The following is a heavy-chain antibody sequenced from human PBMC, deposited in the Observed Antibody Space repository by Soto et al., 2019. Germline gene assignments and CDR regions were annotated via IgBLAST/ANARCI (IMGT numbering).Heavy chain of an antibody. CDR1: GGSISSTSYY. V-gene: IGHV4-39*01. J-gene: IGHJ4*02. CDR2: IYHSGTT. D-gene: IGHD3-10*01. CDR3: ARHDYDSGSYVRY. Sequence: PSETLSLTCTVSGGSISSTSYYWGWIRQPPGKGLEWIGNIYHSGTTYYNPSLTSRVTISVDTSKNQFSLKLTSVTAADTAVYYCARHDYDSGSYVRYWGQGTLVTVSS.